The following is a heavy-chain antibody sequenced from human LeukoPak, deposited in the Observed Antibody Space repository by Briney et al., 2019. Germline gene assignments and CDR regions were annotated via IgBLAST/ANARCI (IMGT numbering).Heavy chain of an antibody. CDR3: ARAPSGYDILTGYYTDYFDY. J-gene: IGHJ4*02. CDR1: GGSISIGGYY. D-gene: IGHD3-9*01. V-gene: IGHV4-31*03. CDR2: IYYSGST. Sequence: SQTLTLTCTVSGGSISIGGYYWSWIRQHPGKGLEWIGYIYYSGSTYYNPSLKRRVTISVDTSKNQFSLKLSSVPAADTAVYYCARAPSGYDILTGYYTDYFDYWGQGTLVTVSS.